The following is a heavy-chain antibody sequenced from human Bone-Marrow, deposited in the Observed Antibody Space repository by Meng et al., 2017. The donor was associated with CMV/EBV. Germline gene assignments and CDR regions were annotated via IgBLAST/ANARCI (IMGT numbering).Heavy chain of an antibody. D-gene: IGHD2-2*01. J-gene: IGHJ4*02. V-gene: IGHV1-8*01. CDR2: MNPNSGNT. Sequence: ASVKVSCKASGYTFTNSDINWVRQATGQGLEWMGWMNPNSGNTGYAQKFQSRVTMTRNTSISTAYMELNSLRSEDTAVYYCVRGAGSCTSTTCSLGYWGQGTLVTVSS. CDR3: VRGAGSCTSTTCSLGY. CDR1: GYTFTNSD.